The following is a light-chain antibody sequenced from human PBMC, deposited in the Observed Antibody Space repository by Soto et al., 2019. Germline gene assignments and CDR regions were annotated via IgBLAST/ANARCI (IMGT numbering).Light chain of an antibody. CDR3: QQYGNSPS. V-gene: IGKV3-20*01. CDR1: QRVSGSS. Sequence: VLTQSPGTLSLSPGDRATLSCRASQRVSGSSLAWYQQKPGPSPRLLIYGASNRATGVPDRFNGSGSGADFTLTISRLEPEDFAVYHCQQYGNSPSFGQGTKLEIK. J-gene: IGKJ2*01. CDR2: GAS.